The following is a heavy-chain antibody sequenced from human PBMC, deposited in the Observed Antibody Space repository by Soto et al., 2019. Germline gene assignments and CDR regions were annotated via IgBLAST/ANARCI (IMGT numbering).Heavy chain of an antibody. Sequence: QVQLQESGPGLVKPSQTLSLTCTVSGGSISSDLFYWSWIRQHPGKGLEWIGYIYYSGTNYYNPYLKSRVTISVDTSKNQFSLRLSSVTAADTAVSYCARRVLGGRRLAGRRVGYFDYWGQGTLVTVSS. D-gene: IGHD6-6*01. CDR2: IYYSGTN. V-gene: IGHV4-31*03. CDR1: GGSISSDLFY. J-gene: IGHJ4*02. CDR3: ARRVLGGRRLAGRRVGYFDY.